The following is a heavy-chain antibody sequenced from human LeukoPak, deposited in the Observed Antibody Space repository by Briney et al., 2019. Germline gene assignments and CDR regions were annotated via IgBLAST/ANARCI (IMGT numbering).Heavy chain of an antibody. CDR1: GYSISSGYY. D-gene: IGHD2-2*01. J-gene: IGHJ6*04. V-gene: IGHV4-38-2*02. CDR3: ARDLPGYCSSTSCYLYYGMDV. Sequence: PSETLSLTCAVSGYSISSGYYWGWIRPPPGKGLEWIGSIYHSGSTYYNPSLKTRVTISVDTSKNQFSLELSSVTAADTAVYYCARDLPGYCSSTSCYLYYGMDVWGKGTTVTVSS. CDR2: IYHSGST.